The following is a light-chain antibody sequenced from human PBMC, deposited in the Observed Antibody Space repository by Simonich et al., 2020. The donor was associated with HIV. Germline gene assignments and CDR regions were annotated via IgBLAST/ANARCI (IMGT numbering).Light chain of an antibody. CDR3: QTWGTGIRV. CDR1: SGHSSYT. CDR2: VHSDGSH. V-gene: IGLV4-69*01. Sequence: QLVLTQSPSAAASLGASVKLTCTLRSGHSSYTIAWHQQQPEKGPRYLMRVHSDGSHSKGDGITDRFSGSSSWAERYLTISSLQSEDEAAYYCQTWGTGIRVFGGGTKLTVL. J-gene: IGLJ3*02.